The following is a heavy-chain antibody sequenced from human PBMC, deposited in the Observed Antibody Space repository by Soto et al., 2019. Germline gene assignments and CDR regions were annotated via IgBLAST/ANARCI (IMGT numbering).Heavy chain of an antibody. CDR2: IYDSGST. V-gene: IGHV4-30-4*01. CDR1: GDSISSGDLY. Sequence: SETLSLTCSVSGDSISSGDLYWSWIRQPPGKGLEWIGYIYDSGSTYYNPSLKSRINVSVDMSKNQFSLKLTSVTAADTAVYYCATTVDFWSGYYACWGQGTLVTVSS. J-gene: IGHJ4*02. CDR3: ATTVDFWSGYYAC. D-gene: IGHD3-3*01.